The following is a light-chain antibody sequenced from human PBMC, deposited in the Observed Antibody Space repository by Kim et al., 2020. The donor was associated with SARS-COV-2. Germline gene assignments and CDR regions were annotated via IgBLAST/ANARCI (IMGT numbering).Light chain of an antibody. CDR1: SNSVGNQG. CDR3: SAWDFSLNGWV. Sequence: QTATLTCTGNSNSVGNQGAAWLQQHQGHPPKLLSYRNNNRPSGISERLSASRSGNTASLTITGLQPEDEADYYCSAWDFSLNGWVFGGGTQLTVL. J-gene: IGLJ3*02. V-gene: IGLV10-54*01. CDR2: RNN.